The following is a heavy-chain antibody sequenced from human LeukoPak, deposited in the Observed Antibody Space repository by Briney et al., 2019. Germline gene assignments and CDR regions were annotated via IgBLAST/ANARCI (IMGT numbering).Heavy chain of an antibody. CDR2: ISGSGGST. Sequence: GGSLRLSCAASGFTFSSYAMSWVRQAPGKGLEWVSAISGSGGSTYYADSVKGRFTISRDNSKNTLYLQMNSLRAEDTAVYYCAKSLRYFDWLLSLGHAFDIWGQGTMVTVSS. D-gene: IGHD3-9*01. J-gene: IGHJ3*02. CDR1: GFTFSSYA. CDR3: AKSLRYFDWLLSLGHAFDI. V-gene: IGHV3-23*01.